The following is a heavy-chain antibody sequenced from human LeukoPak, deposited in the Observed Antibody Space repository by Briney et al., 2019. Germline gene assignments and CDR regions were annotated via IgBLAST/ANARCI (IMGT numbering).Heavy chain of an antibody. CDR3: ARGSSGSFDF. V-gene: IGHV3-7*04. J-gene: IGHJ4*02. Sequence: PGGSLRLSCAASGXTFSSYWMTWVRQAPGKGLEWVANINRDGSEKYYVDSVKGRFTFSRDNAKNSVSLQMNSLRAEDTAVYYCARGSSGSFDFWGQGTLVTVSS. D-gene: IGHD6-6*01. CDR2: INRDGSEK. CDR1: GXTFSSYW.